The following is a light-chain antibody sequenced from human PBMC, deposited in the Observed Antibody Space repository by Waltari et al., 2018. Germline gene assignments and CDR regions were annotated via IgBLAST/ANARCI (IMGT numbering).Light chain of an antibody. J-gene: IGKJ1*01. CDR3: MQIKQLPPWT. V-gene: IGKV2D-29*01. Sequence: DVVMTQTPLSLSVTPGQPASISCKSSQSLLHSDGKTYFSWYLQKPGQPPQLLISEVSNRVSGVPDRFSGSGSGTDFTLKISRVEAEDVGVYYCMQIKQLPPWTFGQGTKVEI. CDR1: QSLLHSDGKTY. CDR2: EVS.